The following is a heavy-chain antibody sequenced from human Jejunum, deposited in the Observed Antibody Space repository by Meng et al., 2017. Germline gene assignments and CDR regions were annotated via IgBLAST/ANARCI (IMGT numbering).Heavy chain of an antibody. CDR2: VDHRGSA. CDR3: ARVNVNSSSWFFDS. J-gene: IGHJ4*02. CDR1: GGSFSSYY. Sequence: QVQLHQWGPGLLKSSETLSLSCTGSGGSFSSYYWAWTRQSPGQGLDWLGEVDHRGSADYKSSLKGRLTISLDTSKNHFSLTLTSVTAADTAVYFCARVNVNSSSWFFDSWGQGTLVTVSS. D-gene: IGHD3-9*01. V-gene: IGHV4-34*01.